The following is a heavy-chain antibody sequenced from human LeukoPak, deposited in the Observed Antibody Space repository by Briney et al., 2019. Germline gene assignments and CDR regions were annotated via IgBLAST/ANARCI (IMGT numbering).Heavy chain of an antibody. CDR2: IRYDGNIK. Sequence: VQPGGSLRLSCAASGFTFSSYDMHWVRQAPGKGLEWVAFIRYDGNIKYFADSVKGRFTISRDSSKNTLYLQMDSLRAEDTAVYYCVNYVIWGQGTPVTVSS. J-gene: IGHJ4*02. V-gene: IGHV3-30*02. CDR1: GFTFSSYD. D-gene: IGHD3-16*01. CDR3: VNYVI.